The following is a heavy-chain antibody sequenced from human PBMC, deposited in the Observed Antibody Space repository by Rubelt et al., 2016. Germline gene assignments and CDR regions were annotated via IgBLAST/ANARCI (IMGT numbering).Heavy chain of an antibody. CDR1: GYTFTSYY. CDR2: INPSGGST. V-gene: IGHV1-46*01. J-gene: IGHJ5*02. Sequence: QVQLVQSGAEVKKPGASVKVSCKASGYTFTSYYMHWVRQAPGQGLEWMGIINPSGGSTSYAQKCQGRVTMTRDTSTSTVDMELSSLRSEDTAVYYCARSPRYDFEDNWFDPWGQGTLVTVSS. CDR3: ARSPRYDFEDNWFDP. D-gene: IGHD3-3*01.